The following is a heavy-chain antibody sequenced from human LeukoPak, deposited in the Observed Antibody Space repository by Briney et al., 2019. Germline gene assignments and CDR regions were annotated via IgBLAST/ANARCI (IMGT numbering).Heavy chain of an antibody. V-gene: IGHV3-23*01. CDR2: ISVSGGST. CDR3: AKNSWPNWFDP. Sequence: GGSLRLSCAASGFTFSSYAMSWVRQVPGKGLEWVSGISVSGGSTYYADSVKGRFTISRDNSKNTLYLQMNILRAEDTAVYYCAKNSWPNWFDPWGQGTLVTVSS. D-gene: IGHD6-13*01. J-gene: IGHJ5*02. CDR1: GFTFSSYA.